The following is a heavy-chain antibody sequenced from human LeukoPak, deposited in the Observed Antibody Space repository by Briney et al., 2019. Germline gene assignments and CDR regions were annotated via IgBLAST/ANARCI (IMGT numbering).Heavy chain of an antibody. V-gene: IGHV4-59*01. CDR3: ARGHDFWSGYYTGNYFDY. Sequence: SETLSLTCTVCGGSISSYYWSWIRQPPGKGLEWIGYIYYSGSTNYNPSLKSRVTISVDTSRNQFSLKLSSVTAADTAVYYCARGHDFWSGYYTGNYFDYWGQGTLVTVSS. D-gene: IGHD3-3*01. CDR1: GGSISSYY. CDR2: IYYSGST. J-gene: IGHJ4*02.